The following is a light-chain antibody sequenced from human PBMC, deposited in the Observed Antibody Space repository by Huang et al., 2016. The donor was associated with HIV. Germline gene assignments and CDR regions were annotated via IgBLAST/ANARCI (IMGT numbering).Light chain of an antibody. CDR3: QQYNNWPPVT. J-gene: IGKJ5*01. V-gene: IGKV3-15*01. CDR2: GAS. Sequence: ETVIMQSPATLSVSPGERVPLSCRASESVGRTVAWYRQRSGQAPRLLIYGASTRAPCIPARFNGRGSGTEFTLTISSLQSEDLAVYYCQQYNNWPPVTFGQGTRLEIK. CDR1: ESVGRT.